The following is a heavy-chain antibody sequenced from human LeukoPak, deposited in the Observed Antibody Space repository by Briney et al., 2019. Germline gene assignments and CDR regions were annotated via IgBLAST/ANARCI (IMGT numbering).Heavy chain of an antibody. Sequence: PSETLSLTCTGSGGSISSYYWSWIRQPPGKGREWIGYIYYSGSTNYNPSLKSRVTISVDTSKNQFSLKLSSVTAADTAVYYCARGAYCGGDCYSGDWFDPWGQGTLVTVSS. CDR2: IYYSGST. D-gene: IGHD2-21*02. J-gene: IGHJ5*02. V-gene: IGHV4-59*08. CDR3: ARGAYCGGDCYSGDWFDP. CDR1: GGSISSYY.